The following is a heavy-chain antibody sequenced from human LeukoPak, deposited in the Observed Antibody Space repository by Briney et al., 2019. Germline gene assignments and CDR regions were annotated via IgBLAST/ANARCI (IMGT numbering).Heavy chain of an antibody. D-gene: IGHD3-10*01. CDR2: IYYSGST. V-gene: IGHV4-39*07. CDR3: ARDQLITIYSGGAFDI. J-gene: IGHJ3*02. CDR1: GGSISSSSYY. Sequence: SETLSLTCTVSGGSISSSSYYWGWIRQPPGKGLEWIGSIYYSGSTYYNPSLKSRVTISVDTSKNQFSLKLSSVTAADTAVYYCARDQLITIYSGGAFDIWGQGTMVTVSS.